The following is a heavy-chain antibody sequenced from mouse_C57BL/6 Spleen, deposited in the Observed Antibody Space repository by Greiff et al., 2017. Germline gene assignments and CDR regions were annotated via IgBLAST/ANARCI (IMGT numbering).Heavy chain of an antibody. CDR2: IYPSDSET. V-gene: IGHV1-61*01. Sequence: QVQLQQPGPELVRPGSSVKLSCKASGYTFTSYWMDWVKQSPGQGLEWIGNIYPSDSETHYNQKFKDKATLTVDKSSSTAYMQLSSLTSEDSAVYYVAKWDDGYYVDWGHGTTLPVST. D-gene: IGHD2-3*01. CDR1: GYTFTSYW. CDR3: AKWDDGYYVD. J-gene: IGHJ2*01.